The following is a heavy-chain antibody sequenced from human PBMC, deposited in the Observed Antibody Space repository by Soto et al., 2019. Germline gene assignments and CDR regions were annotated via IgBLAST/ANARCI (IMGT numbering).Heavy chain of an antibody. J-gene: IGHJ3*02. CDR2: ISSSSSYI. CDR3: ARALSGSYYNVDAFDI. CDR1: GFTFSSYS. D-gene: IGHD3-10*01. Sequence: GGSLRLSCAASGFTFSSYSMNWVRQAPGKGLEWVSSISSSSSYIYYADSVKGRFTISRDNTKNSLYLQMNSLRAEDTAVYYCARALSGSYYNVDAFDIWGQGTMVTVSS. V-gene: IGHV3-21*01.